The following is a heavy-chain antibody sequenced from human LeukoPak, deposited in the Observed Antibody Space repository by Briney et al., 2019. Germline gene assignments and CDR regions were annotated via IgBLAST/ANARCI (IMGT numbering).Heavy chain of an antibody. J-gene: IGHJ4*02. CDR3: ARYGRGGYYYDSSGYGPLDY. CDR2: INPSGGST. V-gene: IGHV1-46*01. Sequence: ASVKVSCKASGYTFTSYYMHWVRQAPGQGLEWMGIINPSGGSTSYAQKFQGRVTITTDESTSTAYMELSSLRSEDTAVYYCARYGRGGYYYDSSGYGPLDYWGQGTLVTVSS. D-gene: IGHD3-22*01. CDR1: GYTFTSYY.